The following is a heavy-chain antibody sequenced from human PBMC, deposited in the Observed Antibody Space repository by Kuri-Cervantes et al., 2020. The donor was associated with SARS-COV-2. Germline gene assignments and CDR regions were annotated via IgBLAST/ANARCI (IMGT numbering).Heavy chain of an antibody. V-gene: IGHV1-2*02. D-gene: IGHD3-16*01. CDR2: INPNSGGT. Sequence: ASVKVSCKASGYTFTGYYMHWVRQAPGQGLEWMGWINPNSGGTNYAQKFQGRVTMTRDTSISTAYMELSSPRSEDTAVYYCAREGGDDAFDIWGQGTMVTVSS. CDR3: AREGGDDAFDI. CDR1: GYTFTGYY. J-gene: IGHJ3*02.